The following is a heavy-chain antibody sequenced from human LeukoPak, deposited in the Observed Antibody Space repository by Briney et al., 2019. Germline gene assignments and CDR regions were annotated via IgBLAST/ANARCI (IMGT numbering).Heavy chain of an antibody. J-gene: IGHJ4*02. CDR2: INPNSGGT. D-gene: IGHD1-26*01. CDR1: GYTFTGYY. Sequence: ASVKASCKASGYTFTGYYMHWVRQAPGQGLEWMGRINPNSGGTNYAQKFQGRVTMTRDTSISTAYMELSRLRSDDTAVYYCARKGGSGSYTRGIDYWGQGTLVTVSS. CDR3: ARKGGSGSYTRGIDY. V-gene: IGHV1-2*06.